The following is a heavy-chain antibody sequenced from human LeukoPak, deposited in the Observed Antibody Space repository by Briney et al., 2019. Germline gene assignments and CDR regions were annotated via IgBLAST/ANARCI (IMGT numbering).Heavy chain of an antibody. CDR3: AADPFFTV. V-gene: IGHV1-58*01. CDR1: GFTXTDSA. Sequence: SVKVSCKASGFTXTDSAVQWVRQARGQRLEWIGWIVVGSGNTNYAQKLQERVTITRHMSTSTAYMELSSLRSEDTAVYYCAADPFFTVWGQGTLVTVSS. CDR2: IVVGSGNT. J-gene: IGHJ4*02.